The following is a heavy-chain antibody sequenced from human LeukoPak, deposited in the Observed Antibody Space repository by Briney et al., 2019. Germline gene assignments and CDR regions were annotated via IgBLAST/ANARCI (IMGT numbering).Heavy chain of an antibody. D-gene: IGHD6-19*01. CDR1: EFIFSSSG. Sequence: GGSLRLSCAVSEFIFSSSGIHWVRQAPGKGLVWVAGISYDGSEKYYAESVKGRFTISRDNSKTTVYLQMNSLKIEDTAVYYCAKDLIAVTAPKAYFDFWGQGTLVTVSS. J-gene: IGHJ4*02. V-gene: IGHV3-30*18. CDR2: ISYDGSEK. CDR3: AKDLIAVTAPKAYFDF.